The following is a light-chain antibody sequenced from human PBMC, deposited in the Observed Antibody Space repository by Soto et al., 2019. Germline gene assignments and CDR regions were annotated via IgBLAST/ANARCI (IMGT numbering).Light chain of an antibody. CDR1: HSINSY. J-gene: IGKJ5*01. CDR3: QQSYSPPIT. Sequence: DTQMTLSPKSLSASVGDRVTITCRASHSINSYLNWYQQKPWKAPKLLIYAASRLQSGVPSRFSGSGSGTDFTLTSGMLSQDDVVTYCYQQSYSPPITFGQGTRLEI. CDR2: AAS. V-gene: IGKV1-39*01.